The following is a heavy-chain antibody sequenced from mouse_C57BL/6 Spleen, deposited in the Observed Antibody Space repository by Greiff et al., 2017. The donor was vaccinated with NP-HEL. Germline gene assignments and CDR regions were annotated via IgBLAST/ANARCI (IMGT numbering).Heavy chain of an antibody. V-gene: IGHV7-3*01. D-gene: IGHD2-3*01. CDR1: GFTFTDYY. CDR2: IRNKANGYTT. CDR3: ASRWLPHYYAMDY. J-gene: IGHJ4*01. Sequence: EVKLMESGGGLVQPGGSLSLSCAASGFTFTDYYMSWVRQPPGKALEWLGFIRNKANGYTTEYSASVKGRFTISRDNSQSILYLQMNALRAEDSATYYCASRWLPHYYAMDYWGQGTSVTVSS.